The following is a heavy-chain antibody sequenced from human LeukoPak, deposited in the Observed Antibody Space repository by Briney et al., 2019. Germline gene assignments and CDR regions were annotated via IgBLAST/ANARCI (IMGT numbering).Heavy chain of an antibody. CDR2: INHSGST. CDR3: ARGKGDYGGYYFDF. J-gene: IGHJ4*02. CDR1: GGSFSGYY. V-gene: IGHV4-34*01. Sequence: SETLSLSCAVYGGSFSGYYWSWIRQPPGKGLEWIWEINHSGSTNYNPSLKSRVTISVDTSKNPFSLKLSSVTAADTAVYYCARGKGDYGGYYFDFWGQGTLVTVSS. D-gene: IGHD4-23*01.